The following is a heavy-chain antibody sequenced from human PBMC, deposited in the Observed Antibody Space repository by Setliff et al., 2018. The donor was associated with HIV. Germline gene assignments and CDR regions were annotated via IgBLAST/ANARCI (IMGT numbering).Heavy chain of an antibody. CDR3: AAETLPGQSAFDI. CDR2: IKQDGSEK. J-gene: IGHJ3*02. D-gene: IGHD3-16*01. CDR1: GFTFNSYW. Sequence: PGGSLRLSCSASGFTFNSYWMSWVRQAPGKGLEWVANIKQDGSEKYYVDSVKGRFTISRDNAKNSLYLQMNSLRAEDTAVYYCAAETLPGQSAFDIWGQGTMVTVSS. V-gene: IGHV3-7*01.